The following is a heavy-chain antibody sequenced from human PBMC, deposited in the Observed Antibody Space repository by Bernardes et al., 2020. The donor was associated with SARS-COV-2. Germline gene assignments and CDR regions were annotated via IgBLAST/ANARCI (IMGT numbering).Heavy chain of an antibody. CDR3: AREVPKHRDSSGYAHYYYAMDV. V-gene: IGHV3-72*01. Sequence: GGSLRLSCAASGFPFSDHYMDWVRQAPGKGLEWVGRIRNKGSNYSTKYDASVEGRFIISRDDSRKLLYLQMNSLKTEDTAVYYCAREVPKHRDSSGYAHYYYAMDVWGQGTTVTGFS. CDR1: GFPFSDHY. D-gene: IGHD3-22*01. J-gene: IGHJ6*02. CDR2: IRNKGSNYST.